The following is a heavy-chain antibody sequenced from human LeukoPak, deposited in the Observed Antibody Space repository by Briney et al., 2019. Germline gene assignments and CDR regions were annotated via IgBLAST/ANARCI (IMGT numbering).Heavy chain of an antibody. J-gene: IGHJ4*02. Sequence: PSETLSLTCTVSGGSISSYYWSWIRQPPGKGLEWIGYIYYSGSTNYNPSLKSRVTISVDTSKNQFSLKLSSVTAADTAVYYCARHGKVAVAVRPLYYFDYWGQGTLVTVSS. CDR1: GGSISSYY. CDR3: ARHGKVAVAVRPLYYFDY. V-gene: IGHV4-59*08. D-gene: IGHD6-19*01. CDR2: IYYSGST.